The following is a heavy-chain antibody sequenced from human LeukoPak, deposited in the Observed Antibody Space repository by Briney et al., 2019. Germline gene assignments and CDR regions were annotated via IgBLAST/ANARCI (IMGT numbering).Heavy chain of an antibody. Sequence: PSETLSLTCTVSGGSISSYYWSWLRQPPGKGLEWIGSIFYSGSTYYSPSLKSRVTISVDTSTNQFSLKLNSVTAADTAVYYCARTPRIVGATPPYYFDYWGQGTLVTVSS. V-gene: IGHV4-59*05. D-gene: IGHD1-26*01. CDR3: ARTPRIVGATPPYYFDY. CDR2: IFYSGST. J-gene: IGHJ4*02. CDR1: GGSISSYY.